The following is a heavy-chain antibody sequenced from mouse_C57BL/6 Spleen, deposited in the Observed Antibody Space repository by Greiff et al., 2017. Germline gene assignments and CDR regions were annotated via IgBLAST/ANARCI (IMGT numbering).Heavy chain of an antibody. CDR2: INPNNGGT. V-gene: IGHV1-18*01. CDR3: ARLLSYYAMDY. Sequence: VQLKESGPELVKPGASVKIPCKASGYTFTDYNMDWVKQSHGKSLEWIGDINPNNGGTIYNQKFKGKATLTVDKSSSTAYMELRSLTSEDTAVYYCARLLSYYAMDYWGQGTSVTVSS. D-gene: IGHD6-5*01. CDR1: GYTFTDYN. J-gene: IGHJ4*01.